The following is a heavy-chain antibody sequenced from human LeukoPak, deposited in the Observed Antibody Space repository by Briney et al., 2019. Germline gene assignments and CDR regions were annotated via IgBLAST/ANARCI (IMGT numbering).Heavy chain of an antibody. V-gene: IGHV4-59*01. CDR2: IHHSGST. J-gene: IGHJ4*02. CDR3: ARLRSGGYFEY. Sequence: SETLSLTCTVSGGSISSYYWSWIRQPPGKGLEWIGNIHHSGSTYHNLSLKSRVTISIDTSKNQFSLKLNSVTAADTAVYYCARLRSGGYFEYWGQGTLVTVSS. CDR1: GGSISSYY. D-gene: IGHD4-17*01.